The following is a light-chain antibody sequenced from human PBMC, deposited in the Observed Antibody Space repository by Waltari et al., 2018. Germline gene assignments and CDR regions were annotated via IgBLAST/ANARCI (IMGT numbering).Light chain of an antibody. CDR2: EVK. J-gene: IGLJ3*02. V-gene: IGLV2-14*02. CDR3: SSYGASMTLL. CDR1: NSDIGTFNL. Sequence: QSALTPPASVSGSPGQSLTISCTGSNSDIGTFNLVSWYQQHPGKAPKLIIYEVKNRPSGVSDRFSGSKSDNTASLTISGLQHEDEATYFCSSYGASMTLLFGGGTRVTVL.